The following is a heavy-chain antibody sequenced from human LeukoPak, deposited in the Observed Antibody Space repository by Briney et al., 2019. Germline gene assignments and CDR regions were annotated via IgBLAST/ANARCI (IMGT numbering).Heavy chain of an antibody. D-gene: IGHD6-13*01. V-gene: IGHV1-69*13. J-gene: IGHJ4*02. CDR1: GGTFIGYA. CDR3: ARSIAAAGYFDY. Sequence: SVKASCKASGGTFIGYAISWVRQAPGQGMEWMGGIIAIFGTGNYPQKFQGRVTITADESTTTSYMELSSLRFEDTAVYYCARSIAAAGYFDYWGQGTLVTVSS. CDR2: IIAIFGTG.